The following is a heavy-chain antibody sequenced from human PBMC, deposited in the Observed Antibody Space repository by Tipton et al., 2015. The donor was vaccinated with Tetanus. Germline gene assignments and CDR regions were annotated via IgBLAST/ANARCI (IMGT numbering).Heavy chain of an antibody. Sequence: TLSLTCTVSGGSISSSNYYWGWIRQPPGKGLEWIGRIFYSGTTNYYPSLKSRVTISVDTSKNQFSLKLSSVTAADTAVYYCARGSRVLGPWFYWGQGTLVTVSS. D-gene: IGHD3-16*01. J-gene: IGHJ4*02. V-gene: IGHV4-39*01. CDR1: GGSISSSNYY. CDR3: ARGSRVLGPWFY. CDR2: IFYSGTT.